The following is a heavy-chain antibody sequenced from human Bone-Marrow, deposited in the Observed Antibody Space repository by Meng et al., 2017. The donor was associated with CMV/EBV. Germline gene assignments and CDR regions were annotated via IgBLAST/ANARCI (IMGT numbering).Heavy chain of an antibody. D-gene: IGHD2-2*01. J-gene: IGHJ4*02. Sequence: GESLKISCAASGFTFSSYSMNWVRQAPGKGLEWVSSISSSSSYIYYADSVKGRFTISRDNAKNSLYLQMNSLRAEDTAVYYCARGGGVVVPAAPFDYWGQGTLVTVSS. V-gene: IGHV3-21*01. CDR1: GFTFSSYS. CDR2: ISSSSSYI. CDR3: ARGGGVVVPAAPFDY.